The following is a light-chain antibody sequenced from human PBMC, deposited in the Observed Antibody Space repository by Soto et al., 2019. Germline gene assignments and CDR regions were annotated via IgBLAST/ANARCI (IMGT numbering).Light chain of an antibody. J-gene: IGKJ5*01. CDR3: QQRSNWPS. Sequence: EIVLTQSPATLSLSPGQRATLSCRASQSVSSYLAWYQQKPGQAPSLLIYDAANRATGIPARFSGSGSGPDFTLTISSLEPEDFAVYYCQQRSNWPSFGQGTRLEI. CDR1: QSVSSY. CDR2: DAA. V-gene: IGKV3-11*01.